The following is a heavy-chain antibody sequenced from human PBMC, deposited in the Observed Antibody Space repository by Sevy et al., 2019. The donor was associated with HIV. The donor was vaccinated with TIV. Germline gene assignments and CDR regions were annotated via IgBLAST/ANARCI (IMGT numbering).Heavy chain of an antibody. J-gene: IGHJ5*01. V-gene: IGHV3-30*04. CDR1: GFTFSDYT. Sequence: GESLKISCAASGFTFSDYTIHWVRQAPGKGLEWVSVISYDGSRTSYADSVKGRFTISRDNSKNTLFLQMNSLRAEDMAVYYCTRVRGLLGWFDSWGQGTLVTVSS. D-gene: IGHD3-10*01. CDR3: TRVRGLLGWFDS. CDR2: ISYDGSRT.